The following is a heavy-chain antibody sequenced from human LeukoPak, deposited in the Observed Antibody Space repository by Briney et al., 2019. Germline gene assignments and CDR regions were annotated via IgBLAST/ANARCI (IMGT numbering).Heavy chain of an antibody. CDR3: TRVGVTDDF. J-gene: IGHJ4*02. CDR2: VSRSGSTT. V-gene: IGHV3-48*03. CDR1: GFTFTDFE. Sequence: GGSLRLSCAASGFTFTDFEMNWVRQARGKGLEWLSYVSRSGSTTHYADSVKGRFTISRDNARNSLSLQMNNLRAEDTAIYYCTRVGVTDDFWGQGTLVTVSS. D-gene: IGHD3-3*01.